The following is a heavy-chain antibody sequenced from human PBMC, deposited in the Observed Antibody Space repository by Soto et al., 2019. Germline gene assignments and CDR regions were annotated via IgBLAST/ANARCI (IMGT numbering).Heavy chain of an antibody. J-gene: IGHJ4*02. V-gene: IGHV3-74*01. D-gene: IGHD3-9*01. CDR2: INADGTIK. CDR1: GFTSSNNW. Sequence: EVQLVESGGGLVQPGGSLRLSCAISGFTSSNNWIHWVRQTPGKGLVWVSRINADGTIKEYAGFVEGRFTVSRDNADNKVFLQMNSLRTEDTAVYFCAKDFDWESNSWGRGTLVTVSS. CDR3: AKDFDWESNS.